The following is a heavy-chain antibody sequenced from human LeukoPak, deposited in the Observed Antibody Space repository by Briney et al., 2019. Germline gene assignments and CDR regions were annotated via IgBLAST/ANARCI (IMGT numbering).Heavy chain of an antibody. V-gene: IGHV3-43*01. D-gene: IGHD3-10*01. J-gene: IGHJ3*02. CDR2: ISWDGGHI. CDR3: AKRPRRCVGCDPFDI. Sequence: PGGSLRLSCAASGFTFDEYTMHWVRQTPGKGLEWVSVISWDGGHIYYADSVKGRFTISRDNSINSLFLQMSSLRTEDTALYYCAKRPRRCVGCDPFDIWGQGTMVTVSS. CDR1: GFTFDEYT.